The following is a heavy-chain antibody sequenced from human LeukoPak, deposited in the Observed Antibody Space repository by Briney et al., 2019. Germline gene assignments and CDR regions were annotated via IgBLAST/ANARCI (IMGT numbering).Heavy chain of an antibody. D-gene: IGHD2-2*01. CDR3: ARPPIVVVPAAMRVAYYYGMDV. V-gene: IGHV3-21*01. J-gene: IGHJ6*02. Sequence: GGSLRLSCAASGFTFSSYSMNWVRQAPGEGLEWVSSISSSSSYIYYADSVKGRFTISRDNAKNSLYLQMNSLRAEDTAVYYCARPPIVVVPAAMRVAYYYGMDVWGQGTTVTVSS. CDR2: ISSSSSYI. CDR1: GFTFSSYS.